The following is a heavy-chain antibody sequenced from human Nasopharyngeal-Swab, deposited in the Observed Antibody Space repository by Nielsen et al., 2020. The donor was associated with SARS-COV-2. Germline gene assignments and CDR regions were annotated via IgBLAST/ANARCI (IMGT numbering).Heavy chain of an antibody. Sequence: GEFLKISCAASGFPFSDYYMSWIRPAPGKGLEWVSYISSSGSTIYYADSVKGRFTISRDNAKNSLYLQMNSLRAEDTAVYYCAPFWSGYYDYYYGMDVWGQGTTVTVSS. J-gene: IGHJ6*02. CDR3: APFWSGYYDYYYGMDV. CDR1: GFPFSDYY. V-gene: IGHV3-11*01. CDR2: ISSSGSTI. D-gene: IGHD3-3*01.